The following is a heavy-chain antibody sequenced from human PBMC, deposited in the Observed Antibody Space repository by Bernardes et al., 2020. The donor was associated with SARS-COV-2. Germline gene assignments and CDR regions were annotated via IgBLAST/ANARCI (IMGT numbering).Heavy chain of an antibody. CDR3: ARRRNFYDSSAFDI. V-gene: IGHV2-5*02. Sequence: GPPLVKPTQTLTLTCTFSGFSLRTTGVGVGWIRQPPGKALEWLTVIYWDDDKRYNPSLNNRVTITKDTSKNQVVLTMTNVDPVDTGTYYCARRRNFYDSSAFDIWGQGTRVTVSS. CDR2: IYWDDDK. J-gene: IGHJ3*02. CDR1: GFSLRTTGVG. D-gene: IGHD3-22*01.